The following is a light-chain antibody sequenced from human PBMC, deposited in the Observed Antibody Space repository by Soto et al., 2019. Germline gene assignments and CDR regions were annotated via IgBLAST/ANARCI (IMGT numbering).Light chain of an antibody. CDR2: YAS. Sequence: TQSADTVSSFPGPRDTVSSRASQSVSSYLDWYHQQPDHAPRLGIXYASNRATDIPARFSGSGSGRDFTLNLISIDAADSGGYYCQHRSNLPSKTVGQGTQVEIK. CDR1: QSVSSY. V-gene: IGKV3-11*02. CDR3: QHRSNLPSKT. J-gene: IGKJ5*01.